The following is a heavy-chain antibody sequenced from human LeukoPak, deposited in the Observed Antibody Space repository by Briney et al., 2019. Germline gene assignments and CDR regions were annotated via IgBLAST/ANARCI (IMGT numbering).Heavy chain of an antibody. Sequence: SETLSLTCTVSGVSINTGGYYWSWIRQPPGRGLDWIGYISPSGSTYYNPSLESRVDISMDRSKNQFSLKLNSATVADTALYFCARDDSRVRDAYDIWGQGTMVTVSS. D-gene: IGHD3-22*01. CDR1: GVSINTGGYY. CDR2: ISPSGST. J-gene: IGHJ3*02. V-gene: IGHV4-30-2*01. CDR3: ARDDSRVRDAYDI.